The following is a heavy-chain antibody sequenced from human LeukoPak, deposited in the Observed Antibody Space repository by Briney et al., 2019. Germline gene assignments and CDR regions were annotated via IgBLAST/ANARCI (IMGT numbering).Heavy chain of an antibody. CDR3: AEDTRSGTPRASHAFDI. J-gene: IGHJ3*02. Sequence: GGSLRLSCAASGFTFDDYAMHWVRQAPGKGVEWVSGISWNSGSIGYADSVKGRFTISRDNAKNSLYLQMNSLRAEDTALYYCAEDTRSGTPRASHAFDIWGQGTMVTVSS. D-gene: IGHD1-26*01. CDR1: GFTFDDYA. CDR2: ISWNSGSI. V-gene: IGHV3-9*01.